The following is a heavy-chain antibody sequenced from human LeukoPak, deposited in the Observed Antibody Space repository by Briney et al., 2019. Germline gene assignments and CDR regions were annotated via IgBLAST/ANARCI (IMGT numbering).Heavy chain of an antibody. CDR1: GFTFSSYG. V-gene: IGHV3-23*01. CDR3: ARDSGGYDPYFDY. CDR2: ISGSGGST. J-gene: IGHJ4*02. D-gene: IGHD5-12*01. Sequence: GGSLRLSCAASGFTFSSYGMSWVRQAPGKGLEWVSAISGSGGSTYYADSVKGRFTISRDNSKNTLYLQMNSLRAEDTAVYYCARDSGGYDPYFDYWGQGTLVTVSS.